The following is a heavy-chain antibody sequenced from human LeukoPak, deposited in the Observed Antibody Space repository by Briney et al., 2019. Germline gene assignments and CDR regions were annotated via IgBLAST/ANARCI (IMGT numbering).Heavy chain of an antibody. Sequence: GGSLRLSCAGSGFNFGTSTMNWARQAPGKGLEWVSSISGDGRDTHYSDSVRGRFTISRDNAETSLYLQMNSLRAEDTAIYFCLRGDTRDYWGQGTLVTVSS. V-gene: IGHV3-21*01. CDR2: ISGDGRDT. CDR1: GFNFGTST. J-gene: IGHJ4*02. D-gene: IGHD2-15*01. CDR3: LRGDTRDY.